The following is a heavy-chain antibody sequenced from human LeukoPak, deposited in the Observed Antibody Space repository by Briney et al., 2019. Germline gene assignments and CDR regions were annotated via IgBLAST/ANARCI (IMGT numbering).Heavy chain of an antibody. D-gene: IGHD6-13*01. J-gene: IGHJ3*02. V-gene: IGHV5-51*01. CDR3: ARKKYSSSYDAFDI. Sequence: GESLKISCKGSGYIFTNFWIGWVRQMPGKGLEWMGIIYPGDSDTRYSPSFQGQVTISADKSISTAYLQWSSLKASDTAMYYCARKKYSSSYDAFDIWGQGTMVTVSS. CDR1: GYIFTNFW. CDR2: IYPGDSDT.